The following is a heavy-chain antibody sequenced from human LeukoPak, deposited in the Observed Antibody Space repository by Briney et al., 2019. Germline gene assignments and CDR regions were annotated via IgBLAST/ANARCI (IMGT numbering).Heavy chain of an antibody. CDR1: GGSISSYY. D-gene: IGHD6-13*01. CDR2: IYTSGST. CDR3: ARDVLRGGYSSFNWFDP. V-gene: IGHV4-4*07. J-gene: IGHJ5*02. Sequence: SETLSLTCTVSGGSISSYYWSWIRQPAGKGLEWIGRIYTSGSTNYNPSLKSRVTMSVDTSKNQFSLKLSSVTAADTAVYYCARDVLRGGYSSFNWFDPWGQGTLVTVSS.